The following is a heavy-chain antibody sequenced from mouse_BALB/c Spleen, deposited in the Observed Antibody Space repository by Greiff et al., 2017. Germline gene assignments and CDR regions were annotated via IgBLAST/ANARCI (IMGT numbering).Heavy chain of an antibody. D-gene: IGHD1-2*01. Sequence: EVKLVESGGGLVKPGGSLKLSCAASGFTFSDYYMYWVRQTPEKRLEWVATISDGGSYTYYPDSVKGRFTISRDNAKNNLYLQMSSLKSEDTAMYYCASPITTATGFAYWGQGTLVTVSA. V-gene: IGHV5-4*02. J-gene: IGHJ3*01. CDR2: ISDGGSYT. CDR3: ASPITTATGFAY. CDR1: GFTFSDYY.